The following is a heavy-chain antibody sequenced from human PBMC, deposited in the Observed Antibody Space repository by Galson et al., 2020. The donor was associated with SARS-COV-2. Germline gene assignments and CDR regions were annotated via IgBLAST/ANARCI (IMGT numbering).Heavy chain of an antibody. D-gene: IGHD4-17*01. CDR3: ARLHYGEYAPEAFDI. CDR1: GASLSSGRYS. V-gene: IGHV4-30-2*01. CDR2: VSHNGGT. Sequence: SETLSLTCAVSGASLSSGRYSWNWIRQPPGKGLEWIGYVSHNGGTYYNPSLNSRVTISVDRSKNQFSLNLTSVTAADTAVYYCARLHYGEYAPEAFDIWGQGTMVTVST. J-gene: IGHJ3*02.